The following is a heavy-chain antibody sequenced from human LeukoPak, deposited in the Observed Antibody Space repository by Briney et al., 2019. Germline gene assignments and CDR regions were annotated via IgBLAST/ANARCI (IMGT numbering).Heavy chain of an antibody. CDR2: INAGNGNT. V-gene: IGHV1-3*01. CDR1: GYTFTSYA. D-gene: IGHD3-10*01. CDR3: ARPAAYGSGSYYYYFDY. Sequence: ASVKVSCKASGYTFTSYAMHWVRQAPGQRLEWMGWINAGNGNTKYSQKFQGRVTITRDTSASTAYMELSSLRSEDTAVYYCARPAAYGSGSYYYYFDYWGQGTLVTVSS. J-gene: IGHJ4*02.